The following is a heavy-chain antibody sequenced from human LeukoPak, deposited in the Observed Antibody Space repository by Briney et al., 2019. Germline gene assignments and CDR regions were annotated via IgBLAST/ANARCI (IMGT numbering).Heavy chain of an antibody. CDR2: IYYSGST. D-gene: IGHD3-3*01. CDR1: GGSISSYY. Sequence: NPSETLFLTCTVSGGSISSYYWSWIRQPPGKGLEWIGYIYYSGSTNYNPSLKSRVTISVDTSKNQFSLKLSSVTAADTAVYYCARVREVLRFLEWDPYMDVWGKGTTVTVSS. J-gene: IGHJ6*03. CDR3: ARVREVLRFLEWDPYMDV. V-gene: IGHV4-59*01.